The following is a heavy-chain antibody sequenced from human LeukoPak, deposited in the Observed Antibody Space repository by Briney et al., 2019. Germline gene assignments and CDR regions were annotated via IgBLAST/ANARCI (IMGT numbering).Heavy chain of an antibody. V-gene: IGHV1-46*01. CDR1: GYTFTSYY. CDR3: AREGSGDIVVVPAAIGPDY. Sequence: APVKVSCKASGYTFTSYYMHWVRQAPGQGLEWMGIINPSGGSTSYAQKFQGRVTMTRDMSTSTVYMELSSLRSEDTAVYYCAREGSGDIVVVPAAIGPDYWGQGTLVTVSS. D-gene: IGHD2-2*02. CDR2: INPSGGST. J-gene: IGHJ4*02.